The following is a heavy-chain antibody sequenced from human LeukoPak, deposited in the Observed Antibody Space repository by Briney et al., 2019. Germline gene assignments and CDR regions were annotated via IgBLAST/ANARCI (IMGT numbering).Heavy chain of an antibody. D-gene: IGHD1-26*01. V-gene: IGHV1-46*01. J-gene: IGHJ4*02. Sequence: ASVKVSCKASGYTFTSYYMHWVRQAPGQGLEWMGIINPSGGSTSYAQKFQGRVTMTRDTSTSTVYMELSSLRSEDAAVYYCGRGGVGATRDYWGQGTLVTVSS. CDR3: GRGGVGATRDY. CDR2: INPSGGST. CDR1: GYTFTSYY.